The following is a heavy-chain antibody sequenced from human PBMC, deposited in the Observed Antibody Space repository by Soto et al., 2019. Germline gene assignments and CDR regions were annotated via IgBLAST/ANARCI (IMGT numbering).Heavy chain of an antibody. V-gene: IGHV4-30-4*01. J-gene: IGHJ5*01. CDR3: ARGRYCLTGRCFPNWFDS. D-gene: IGHD2-15*01. CDR2: IYKSATT. CDR1: GDSISTVDYF. Sequence: SETLSLTCSVSGDSISTVDYFWAWIRQPPGQALEYIGYIYKSATTYYNPSFEGRVAISLDTSKSHFSLNVTPVTAADTAVYFCARGRYCLTGRCFPNWFDSWGQGTLVTVSS.